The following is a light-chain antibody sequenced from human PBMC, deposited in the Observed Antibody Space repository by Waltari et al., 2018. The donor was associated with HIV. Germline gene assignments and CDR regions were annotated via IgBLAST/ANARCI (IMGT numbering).Light chain of an antibody. Sequence: SPLPHPPQVPGPLGRPFPIPSPEPTIMVGVYNYSSWYQQHPGKAPKLRIYDVSKRPSGVPDRFSGSKAGNTASLTISGLQAEDEADYYCCSYAGNSYVFGTGTEVTVL. CDR2: DVS. CDR1: TIMVGVYNY. J-gene: IGLJ1*01. CDR3: CSYAGNSYV. V-gene: IGLV2-11*01.